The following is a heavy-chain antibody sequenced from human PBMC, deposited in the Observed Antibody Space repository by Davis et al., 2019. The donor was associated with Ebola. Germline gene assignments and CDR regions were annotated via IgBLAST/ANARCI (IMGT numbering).Heavy chain of an antibody. CDR3: AGIAATGSY. Sequence: SETLSLTCAVYGGSFSGYYWSWIRQPPGKGLEWIGEINHSGSTNYNPSLKSRVTISVDTSKNQFSLKLTSVTAADTAVYSCAGIAATGSYWGQGAPVTVSS. J-gene: IGHJ4*02. CDR1: GGSFSGYY. D-gene: IGHD6-13*01. CDR2: INHSGST. V-gene: IGHV4-34*01.